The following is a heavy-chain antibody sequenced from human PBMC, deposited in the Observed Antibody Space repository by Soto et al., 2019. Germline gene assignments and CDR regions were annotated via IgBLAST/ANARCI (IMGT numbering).Heavy chain of an antibody. Sequence: VQLLESGGGLVQPGGSLRLSCAASGFTFSSYAMSWVRQAPGKGLEWVSAISGSGGSTYYADSVKGRFTISRDNSKNTLYLQMNSLRAEDTAVYYCAKEGCSGGSCYSGGYYYYYMDVWGKGTTVTVSS. J-gene: IGHJ6*03. CDR1: GFTFSSYA. CDR2: ISGSGGST. D-gene: IGHD2-15*01. V-gene: IGHV3-23*01. CDR3: AKEGCSGGSCYSGGYYYYYMDV.